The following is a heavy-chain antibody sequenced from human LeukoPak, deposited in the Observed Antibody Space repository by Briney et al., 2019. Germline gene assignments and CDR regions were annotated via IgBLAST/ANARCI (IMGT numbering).Heavy chain of an antibody. V-gene: IGHV3-33*01. Sequence: PGGSLRLSCAASGFTFSSYGMHWVRQAPGKGLEWVAVIWYDGSNKYYADSVKGRFTISRDNSKNMLYLQMNSLRTEDTAVYFCVREHYDFFLDYWGQGTLVTVSS. J-gene: IGHJ4*02. CDR1: GFTFSSYG. D-gene: IGHD3-3*01. CDR3: VREHYDFFLDY. CDR2: IWYDGSNK.